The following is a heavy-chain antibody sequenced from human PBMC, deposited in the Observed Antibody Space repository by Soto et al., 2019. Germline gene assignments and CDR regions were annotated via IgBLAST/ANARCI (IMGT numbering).Heavy chain of an antibody. Sequence: QVQLVQSGAEVKKPGSSVKVFCKASGGTFSNYTISWVRQAPGQGLEWMGGLIPAFGTTDYEQKFQGRVTITADGSTSTAYMKLSSLRSADTAVYYCARSSPYIVVRKPTGNQDYYGMDVWGQGTTVTVSS. CDR3: ARSSPYIVVRKPTGNQDYYGMDV. V-gene: IGHV1-69*01. D-gene: IGHD2-2*01. CDR1: GGTFSNYT. CDR2: LIPAFGTT. J-gene: IGHJ6*02.